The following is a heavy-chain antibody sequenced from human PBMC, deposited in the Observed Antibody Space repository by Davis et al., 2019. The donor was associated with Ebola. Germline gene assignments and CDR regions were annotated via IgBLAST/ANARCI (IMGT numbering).Heavy chain of an antibody. Sequence: GESLKISCAASGFIFSSYSMNWVRQAPGKGLEWVSSISSSSSYIYYADSVKGRFTISRDNAKNSLYLQMNSLRAEDTAVYYCARDLSSSWYENWFDPWGQGTLVTVSS. CDR1: GFIFSSYS. D-gene: IGHD6-13*01. CDR2: ISSSSSYI. CDR3: ARDLSSSWYENWFDP. J-gene: IGHJ5*02. V-gene: IGHV3-21*04.